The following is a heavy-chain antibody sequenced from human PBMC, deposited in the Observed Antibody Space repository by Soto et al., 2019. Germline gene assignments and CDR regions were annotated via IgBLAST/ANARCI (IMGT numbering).Heavy chain of an antibody. CDR1: GGSISSGGYY. Sequence: SETLSLTCTVSGGSISSGGYYWSWIRQHPGKGLEWIGCIYYSGSTYYNPSLKSRVTISVDTSISTAYMELSRLRSDDTAVYYCAREWLGYCISTSCYGERNYYYGMDVWGQGTTVTVSS. J-gene: IGHJ6*02. D-gene: IGHD2-2*01. CDR2: IYYSGST. V-gene: IGHV4-31*03. CDR3: AREWLGYCISTSCYGERNYYYGMDV.